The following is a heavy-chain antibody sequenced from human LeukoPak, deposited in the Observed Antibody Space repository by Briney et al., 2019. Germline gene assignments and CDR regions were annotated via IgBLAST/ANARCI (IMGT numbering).Heavy chain of an antibody. V-gene: IGHV3-9*01. Sequence: PGGSLRLSCAASGFTFDDYAMHWVRQAPGKGLEWVSGISWNSGSIGYADSVKGRFTISRDNAKNSLYLQINSLRAEDTALYYCAKDIGGFCSGGSCYFQHWGQGTLVTVSS. D-gene: IGHD2-15*01. CDR1: GFTFDDYA. CDR3: AKDIGGFCSGGSCYFQH. CDR2: ISWNSGSI. J-gene: IGHJ1*01.